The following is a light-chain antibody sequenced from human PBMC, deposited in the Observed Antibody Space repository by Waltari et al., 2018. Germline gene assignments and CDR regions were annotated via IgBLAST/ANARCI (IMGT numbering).Light chain of an antibody. V-gene: IGLV2-8*01. Sequence: QSALTQPPSASGSPGQSVTISCPGTSSDVGGYNHVSWYQQHPGKAPKLMIFEVSKRPSGVPDRFSGSKSANTASLTISGLQAEDEADYYCSSYAGSNNVFGTGTKVTVL. CDR2: EVS. CDR1: SSDVGGYNH. CDR3: SSYAGSNNV. J-gene: IGLJ1*01.